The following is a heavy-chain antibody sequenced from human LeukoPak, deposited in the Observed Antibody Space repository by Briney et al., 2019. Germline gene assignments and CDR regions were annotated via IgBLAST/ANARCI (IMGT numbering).Heavy chain of an antibody. CDR3: ARVATYSSSPFDY. V-gene: IGHV4-61*02. CDR1: GNSISSGDYY. J-gene: IGHJ4*02. Sequence: SETLSLTCTVSGNSISSGDYYWSWIRQPAGKGLEWIGRIYTSGSTTYNPSLKSRVTISVDTSKNQFSLKLSSVTAADTAVYYCARVATYSSSPFDYWGQGTLVTVSS. CDR2: IYTSGST. D-gene: IGHD6-13*01.